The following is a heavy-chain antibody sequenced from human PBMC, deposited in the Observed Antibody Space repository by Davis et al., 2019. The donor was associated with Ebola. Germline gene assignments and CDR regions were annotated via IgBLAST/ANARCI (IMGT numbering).Heavy chain of an antibody. CDR3: ARQWIRSRPDY. V-gene: IGHV4-39*01. CDR1: GGSISSSTSY. D-gene: IGHD5-12*01. J-gene: IGHJ4*02. CDR2: AFFSGST. Sequence: SETLSLTCTVSGGSISSSTSYWGWIRQPPGKGLEWIGSAFFSGSTFYTPSLKSRVTVSVDTSKNQFSLRLSSVTAADTAVYYCARQWIRSRPDYWGQGTLVTVSS.